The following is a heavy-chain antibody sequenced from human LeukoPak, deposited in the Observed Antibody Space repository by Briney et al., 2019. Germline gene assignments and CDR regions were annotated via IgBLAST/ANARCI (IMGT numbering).Heavy chain of an antibody. D-gene: IGHD3-22*01. V-gene: IGHV3-30*18. CDR2: ISHDGSNK. J-gene: IGHJ4*02. CDR1: GFTFSSYG. Sequence: PGGSLRLSCAASGFTFSSYGMHWVRQAPGKGLEWVAVISHDGSNKYYADSVKGRFTISRDNSKNTLYLQMNSLRAEDTAVYYCAKLYYDSSGLGDYWGQGTMVTVS. CDR3: AKLYYDSSGLGDY.